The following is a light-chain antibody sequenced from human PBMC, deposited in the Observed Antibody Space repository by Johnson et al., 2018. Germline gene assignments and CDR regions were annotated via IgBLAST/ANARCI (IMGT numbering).Light chain of an antibody. V-gene: IGLV1-51*02. Sequence: QSVLTQPPSVSAAPGQKVTISCSGSSSNIGNNYVSWYQQLPGTAPKLLIYENNKRPSWIPDRFSGSKSGTSATLGITGLQTGAEADYYCGTWDSSLSAGNVFGTGTKVTVL. J-gene: IGLJ1*01. CDR3: GTWDSSLSAGNV. CDR2: ENN. CDR1: SSNIGNNY.